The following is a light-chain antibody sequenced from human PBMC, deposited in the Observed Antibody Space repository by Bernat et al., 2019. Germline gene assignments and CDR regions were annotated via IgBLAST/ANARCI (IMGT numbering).Light chain of an antibody. CDR2: DVS. V-gene: IGLV2-18*02. J-gene: IGLJ3*02. CDR1: SSDVGSHNR. CDR3: SSVSTTSTPVV. Sequence: QSALTQPPSVSGSPGQSVTISCTGTSSDVGSHNRISWYQQPPGKAPKLMIFDVSNRPSGVSDRFSGSKSGNTASLTISGLLAEDEADYYCSSVSTTSTPVVSGGGTKLTVL.